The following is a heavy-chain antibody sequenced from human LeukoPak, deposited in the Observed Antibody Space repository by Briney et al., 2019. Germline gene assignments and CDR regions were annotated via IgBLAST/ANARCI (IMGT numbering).Heavy chain of an antibody. V-gene: IGHV3-23*01. J-gene: IGHJ5*02. CDR3: AKDGGIAEAGGWFDP. CDR2: ISAGGGSP. Sequence: AGGSLRLSCAASGFTFSSYAMSWVRQAPGKGLEWVSAISAGGGSPYYADSVKGRFTISRDNSKNTLHLQMNSLRAEDTAVYYCAKDGGIAEAGGWFDPWGQGTLVTVSS. CDR1: GFTFSSYA. D-gene: IGHD6-13*01.